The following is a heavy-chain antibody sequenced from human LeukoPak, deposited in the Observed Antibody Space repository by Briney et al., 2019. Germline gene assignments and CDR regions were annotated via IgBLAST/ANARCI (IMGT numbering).Heavy chain of an antibody. J-gene: IGHJ4*02. D-gene: IGHD3-9*01. V-gene: IGHV3-7*01. CDR3: ARDQGIILNSRNFDCLDY. Sequence: GGSLRLSCTASGVTFSNYWMTWVRQAPGKGLEWVANTDRDGRVKHYSDSVRGRFTIIKDNAKRSLYLQMNSLRAEDTAVYYCARDQGIILNSRNFDCLDYWGQGTLVTVSS. CDR1: GVTFSNYW. CDR2: TDRDGRVK.